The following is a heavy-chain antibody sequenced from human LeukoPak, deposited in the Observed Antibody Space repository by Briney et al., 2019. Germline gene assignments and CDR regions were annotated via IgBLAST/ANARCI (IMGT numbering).Heavy chain of an antibody. Sequence: ASVKVSCKASGGTFNSYAISWVRQAPGQGLEWMGWISAYNGNTNYAQKFQGRVTMTTDTSTSTAYMELRSLRSDDAAVYYCARSPDILTGHDPLDYWGQGTLVTVSS. CDR3: ARSPDILTGHDPLDY. V-gene: IGHV1-18*01. J-gene: IGHJ4*02. D-gene: IGHD3-9*01. CDR1: GGTFNSYA. CDR2: ISAYNGNT.